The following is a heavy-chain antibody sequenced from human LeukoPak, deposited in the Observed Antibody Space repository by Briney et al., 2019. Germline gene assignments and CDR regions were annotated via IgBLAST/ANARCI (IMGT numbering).Heavy chain of an antibody. CDR2: INHSGST. J-gene: IGHJ4*02. V-gene: IGHV4-34*01. CDR1: GGSFSGYY. Sequence: SETLSLTCAVYGGSFSGYYWSWIRQPPGKGLEWIGEINHSGSTNYNPSLKSRVTISVGTSKNQFSLKLSSVTAADTAVYYCARLSVGSSWYVGFDYWGQGTLVTVSS. D-gene: IGHD6-13*01. CDR3: ARLSVGSSWYVGFDY.